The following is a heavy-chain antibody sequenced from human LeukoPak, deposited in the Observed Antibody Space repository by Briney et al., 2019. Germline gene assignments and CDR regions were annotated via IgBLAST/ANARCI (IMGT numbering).Heavy chain of an antibody. CDR3: ARDRGIAVMDWFDP. Sequence: GASVKVSCKASGGTFSSYASSWVRQAPGQGLEWMGGIIPIFGTANYARKFQGRVTITADESTSTAYMELSSLRSEDTAVYYCARDRGIAVMDWFDPWGQGTLVTVSS. D-gene: IGHD6-19*01. V-gene: IGHV1-69*13. CDR2: IIPIFGTA. J-gene: IGHJ5*02. CDR1: GGTFSSYA.